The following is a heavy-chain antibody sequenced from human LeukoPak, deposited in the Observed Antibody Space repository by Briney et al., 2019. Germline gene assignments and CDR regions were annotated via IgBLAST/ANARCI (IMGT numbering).Heavy chain of an antibody. J-gene: IGHJ4*02. CDR1: GGSFSGYY. D-gene: IGHD3-9*01. Sequence: SETLSLTCAVSGGSFSGYYWSWIRQPPGKGLEWIGEINHSGSTNYNPSLKSRVTISVDTSKNQFSLKLSSVTAADTAVYYCARGDILTGYYQYYFDYWGQGTLVTVSS. CDR2: INHSGST. CDR3: ARGDILTGYYQYYFDY. V-gene: IGHV4-34*01.